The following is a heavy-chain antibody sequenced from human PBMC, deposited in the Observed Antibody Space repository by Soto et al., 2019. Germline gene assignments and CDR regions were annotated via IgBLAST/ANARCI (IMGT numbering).Heavy chain of an antibody. CDR2: ISGSGGST. CDR1: GFTFSSYA. D-gene: IGHD3-3*01. CDR3: AKAMGLLEWLLYDY. J-gene: IGHJ4*02. V-gene: IGHV3-23*01. Sequence: EVQLLESGGGLVQPGGSLRLSCVASGFTFSSYAMSWVRQAPGKGLEWVSAISGSGGSTYYADSVKGRFTISRDNSKNTLFLQMNSLRAEDTAVYYCAKAMGLLEWLLYDYWGQGTLVTVSS.